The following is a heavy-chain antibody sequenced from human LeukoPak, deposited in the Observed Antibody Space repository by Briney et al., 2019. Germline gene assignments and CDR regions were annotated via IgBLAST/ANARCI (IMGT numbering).Heavy chain of an antibody. V-gene: IGHV3-74*01. J-gene: IGHJ4*02. Sequence: GGSLRLSCAASGFNIGSYRMNWVRQGPGKGLVWVARISSDGKSISYADSVKGRFTISRDNSKNTLYLQMDSLRAEDTAVYYCASASSESYYWALDYWGQGILVTVSS. CDR3: ASASSESYYWALDY. CDR2: ISSDGKSI. D-gene: IGHD3-10*01. CDR1: GFNIGSYR.